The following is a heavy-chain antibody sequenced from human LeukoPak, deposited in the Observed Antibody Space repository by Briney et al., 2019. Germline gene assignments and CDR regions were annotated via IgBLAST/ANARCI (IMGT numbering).Heavy chain of an antibody. V-gene: IGHV1-8*01. CDR3: ARELGDIVATFDAFDI. D-gene: IGHD5-12*01. CDR1: GYTFTSYD. J-gene: IGHJ3*02. Sequence: ASVKVSCKASGYTFTSYDINWVRQATGQGLEWLGWMNPNSGNTGYAQKFQGRVTITRNTSISTAYMELSSLRSEDTAVYYCARELGDIVATFDAFDIWGQGTMVTVSS. CDR2: MNPNSGNT.